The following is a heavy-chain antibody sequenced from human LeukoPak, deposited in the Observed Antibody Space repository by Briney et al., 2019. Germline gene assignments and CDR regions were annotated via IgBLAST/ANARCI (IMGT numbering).Heavy chain of an antibody. CDR2: IYSGGST. Sequence: GGSLRLSCAASGFTVSSNYMSWVRQAPGKGLEWVSVIYSGGSTYYADSVKGRFTISRDNSKNTLYLQMNSLRAEDTAVYYCARGTNYDILTAIRNWGQGTLVTVSS. J-gene: IGHJ4*02. V-gene: IGHV3-66*01. CDR1: GFTVSSNY. CDR3: ARGTNYDILTAIRN. D-gene: IGHD3-9*01.